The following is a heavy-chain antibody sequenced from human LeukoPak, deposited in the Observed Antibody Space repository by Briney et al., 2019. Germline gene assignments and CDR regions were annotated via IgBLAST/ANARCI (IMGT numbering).Heavy chain of an antibody. CDR2: IYCSRST. CDR1: GCSISSGDYY. J-gene: IGHJ6*01. Sequence: SETLSLTCTVSGCSISSGDYYWGWIRQPPGKGLEWIGYIYCSRSTYYNPSLKSLVTISVDTSKKQLYLKLRSGTAAETPVYHCASAGDGYGMDVWGERTPVTVSP. CDR3: ASAGDGYGMDV. V-gene: IGHV4-30-4*01. D-gene: IGHD5-24*01.